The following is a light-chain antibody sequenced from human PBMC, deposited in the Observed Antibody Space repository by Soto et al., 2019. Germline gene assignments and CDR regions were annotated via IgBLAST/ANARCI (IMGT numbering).Light chain of an antibody. J-gene: IGLJ2*01. CDR1: SSNIGNNY. CDR3: GTWDSSLSAVV. CDR2: DNN. Sequence: QSVLTQPPSVSAAPGQKVTISCSGSSSNIGNNYVSWYQQFPGTAPKLLIYDNNKRPSGIPDRFSGSKSGTSATLDITGLQTGDEADYYCGTWDSSLSAVVFGGGTQQTVL. V-gene: IGLV1-51*01.